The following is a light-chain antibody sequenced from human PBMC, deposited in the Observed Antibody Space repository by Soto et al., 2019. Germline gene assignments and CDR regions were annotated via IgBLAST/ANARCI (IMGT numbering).Light chain of an antibody. CDR3: CSYAGSSTWV. V-gene: IGLV2-23*02. J-gene: IGLJ3*02. CDR1: SSDVEIYNL. CDR2: EVS. Sequence: QSARTQPASVSGSPGQSITISCTGTSSDVEIYNLVSWYQQHTGKAPKLMIYEVSKRPSGVANRFPGSKSGNTACLTISGLQAEDEADYYWCSYAGSSTWVFGGGTKLTVL.